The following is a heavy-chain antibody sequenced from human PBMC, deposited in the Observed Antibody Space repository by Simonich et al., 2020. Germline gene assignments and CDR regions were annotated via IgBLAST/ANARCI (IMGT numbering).Heavy chain of an antibody. D-gene: IGHD2-8*01. V-gene: IGHV4-39*01. CDR3: ARQRVLMVYAIDY. J-gene: IGHJ4*02. CDR1: GGSISSSSYY. Sequence: QLQLQESGPGLVKPSETLSLTCTVSGGSISSSSYYWGWFRQPPGKGLEWIGSIYYSVSTYYNPSLKSRVTISVDTSKNQFSLKRSSVTAADTAVYYCARQRVLMVYAIDYWGQGTLVTVSS. CDR2: IYYSVST.